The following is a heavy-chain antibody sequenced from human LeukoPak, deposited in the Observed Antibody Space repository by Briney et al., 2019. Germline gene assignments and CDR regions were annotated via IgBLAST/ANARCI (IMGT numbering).Heavy chain of an antibody. V-gene: IGHV3-23*01. Sequence: PGGTLRLSCAASGFTLSSYGMSWVRQAPGKGLEWVSAISGSGGSTYYADSVKGRFTISRDNAKNSLYLQMNSLRAEDTAVYYCAELGITMIGGVWGKGTTVTISS. D-gene: IGHD3-10*02. CDR1: GFTLSSYG. J-gene: IGHJ6*04. CDR3: AELGITMIGGV. CDR2: ISGSGGST.